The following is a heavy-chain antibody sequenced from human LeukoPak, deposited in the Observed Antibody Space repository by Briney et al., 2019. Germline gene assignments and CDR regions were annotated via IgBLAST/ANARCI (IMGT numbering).Heavy chain of an antibody. CDR2: ISRGGSTI. J-gene: IGHJ4*02. CDR3: ARPGSSGYLY. CDR1: GFTFSSDE. D-gene: IGHD3-22*01. Sequence: PGGSLRLSCAASGFTFSSDEMHWVRQAPGKGLECVSYISRGGSTIFYADSVKGRFTISRDNAKKSLYLQMNSLRAEDPAVYYCARPGSSGYLYWGQGTLVTVSS. V-gene: IGHV3-48*03.